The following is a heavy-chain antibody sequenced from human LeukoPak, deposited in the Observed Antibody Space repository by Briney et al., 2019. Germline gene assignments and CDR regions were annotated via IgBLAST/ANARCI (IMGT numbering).Heavy chain of an antibody. J-gene: IGHJ4*02. CDR3: VKFVGAKGY. CDR1: GFTFKNYA. D-gene: IGHD1-26*01. V-gene: IGHV3-23*01. CDR2: ITNSGGGT. Sequence: PGGSLRLSCAASGFTFKNYAMHWVRQAPGKGLEWVSAITNSGGGTYYADSVKGRFTISRDNSKNTLYLQMNSLKAEDTAVYYCVKFVGAKGYWGQGTLVTVSS.